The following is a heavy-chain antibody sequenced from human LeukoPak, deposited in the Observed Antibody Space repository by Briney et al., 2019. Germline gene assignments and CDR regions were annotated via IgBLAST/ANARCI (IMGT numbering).Heavy chain of an antibody. Sequence: SETLSLTCTVSGGSISSYYWSWIRQPPGKGLEWIGYIYYSGSTNYNPSLKSRVTISVDTSKNQFSLKLSSVTAADTAVYYCAREPRGYDSSGYYSNFDYWGQGTLVTVSS. V-gene: IGHV4-59*12. D-gene: IGHD3-22*01. CDR1: GGSISSYY. CDR2: IYYSGST. J-gene: IGHJ4*02. CDR3: AREPRGYDSSGYYSNFDY.